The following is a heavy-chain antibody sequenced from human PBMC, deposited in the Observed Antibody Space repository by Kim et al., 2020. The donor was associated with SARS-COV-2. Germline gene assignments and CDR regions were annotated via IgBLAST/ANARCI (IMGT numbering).Heavy chain of an antibody. CDR2: IYSIGST. D-gene: IGHD6-19*01. CDR1: GGSISNYY. J-gene: IGHJ4*02. CDR3: TSSEITNRGWPPHLDS. Sequence: SETLSLTCTVSGGSISNYYWNWIRQSPGKGLEWIGFIYSIGSTNYNPSLKSRVTISVDTSKNQCSLKLSSVTAADTAVYYCTSSEITNRGWPPHLDSWGQGALVTVSS. V-gene: IGHV4-59*01.